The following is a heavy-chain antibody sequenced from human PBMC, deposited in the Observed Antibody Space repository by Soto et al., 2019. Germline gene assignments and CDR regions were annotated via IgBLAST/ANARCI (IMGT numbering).Heavy chain of an antibody. CDR3: AKADIAGYSSSWKNYFDY. V-gene: IGHV3-23*01. Sequence: GGSLRLSCAASGFTFSSYAMSWVRQAPGKGLEWVSAISGSGGSTYYADSVKGRFTISRDNSKNTLYLQMNSLRAEDTAVYYCAKADIAGYSSSWKNYFDYWGQGTLVTVSS. CDR2: ISGSGGST. CDR1: GFTFSSYA. D-gene: IGHD6-13*01. J-gene: IGHJ4*02.